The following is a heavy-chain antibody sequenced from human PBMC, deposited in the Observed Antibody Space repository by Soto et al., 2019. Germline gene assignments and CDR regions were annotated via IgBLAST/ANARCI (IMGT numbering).Heavy chain of an antibody. Sequence: ASVKVSCKASGYTFTSYAMHWVRQAPGQRLERIGWINAGNGNTKYSQKFQGRVTINRYTSASTAYMELSSLISEDRAVYYCARYCSGGSCLDPWGQGTLVTVSS. CDR1: GYTFTSYA. J-gene: IGHJ5*02. D-gene: IGHD2-15*01. V-gene: IGHV1-3*01. CDR2: INAGNGNT. CDR3: ARYCSGGSCLDP.